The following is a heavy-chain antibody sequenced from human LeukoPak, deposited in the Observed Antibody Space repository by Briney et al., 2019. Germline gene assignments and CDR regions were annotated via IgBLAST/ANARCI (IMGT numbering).Heavy chain of an antibody. CDR1: GGTFSSYA. CDR3: AADYYDSSGSIDAFDI. V-gene: IGHV1-69*05. D-gene: IGHD3-22*01. Sequence: SVKVSCKASGGTFSSYAISWVRQAPGQGLEWMGRIIPIFGTANYAQKFQGRVTITTDESTSTAYMELSSLRSEDTAVYYCAADYYDSSGSIDAFDIWGQGTMVTVSS. CDR2: IIPIFGTA. J-gene: IGHJ3*02.